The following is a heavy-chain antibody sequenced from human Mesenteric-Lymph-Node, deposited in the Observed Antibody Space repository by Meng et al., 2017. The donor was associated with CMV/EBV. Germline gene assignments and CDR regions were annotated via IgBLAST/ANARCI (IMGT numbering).Heavy chain of an antibody. V-gene: IGHV3-21*01. CDR3: ARDRCSSTSCYYYYGMDV. Sequence: GESLKISSAASGFTFSSYSMNWVRQAPGKGLEWVSSISSSSSYIYYADSVKGRFTISRDNAKNSLYLQMNSLRAEDTAVYYCARDRCSSTSCYYYYGMDVWGQGTTVTVSS. CDR1: GFTFSSYS. CDR2: ISSSSSYI. D-gene: IGHD2-2*01. J-gene: IGHJ6*02.